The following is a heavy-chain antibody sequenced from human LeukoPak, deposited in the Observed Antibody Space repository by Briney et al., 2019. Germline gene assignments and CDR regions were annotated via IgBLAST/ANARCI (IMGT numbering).Heavy chain of an antibody. J-gene: IGHJ6*02. Sequence: SQTLTLPCTVSGDSISSGGYHWSWSRKDPGKGLDWIGYIYYSGSTYNSPSRKSHVTISVEASKNHSTLKLSSVTAVHTAVYCGADEPFLTIFGVVTSDYGMDVWGQGTMVTVSS. D-gene: IGHD3-3*01. CDR1: GDSISSGGYH. V-gene: IGHV4-31*01. CDR2: IYYSGST. CDR3: ADEPFLTIFGVVTSDYGMDV.